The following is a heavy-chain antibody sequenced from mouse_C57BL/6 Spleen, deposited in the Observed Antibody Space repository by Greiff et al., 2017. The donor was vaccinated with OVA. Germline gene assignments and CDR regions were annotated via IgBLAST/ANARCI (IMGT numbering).Heavy chain of an antibody. CDR1: GFTFSDYG. CDR2: ISSGSSTI. D-gene: IGHD2-1*01. Sequence: DVMLVESGGGLVKPGGSLKLSCAASGFTFSDYGMHWVRQAPEKGLEWVAYISSGSSTIYYADTVKGRFTISRDNAKNTLFLQMTSLRSEDTSMYYCARESRYGNYVGYAMDYWGQGTSVTVSS. CDR3: ARESRYGNYVGYAMDY. V-gene: IGHV5-17*01. J-gene: IGHJ4*01.